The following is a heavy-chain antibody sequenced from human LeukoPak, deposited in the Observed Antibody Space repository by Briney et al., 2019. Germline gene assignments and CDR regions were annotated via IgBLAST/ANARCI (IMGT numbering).Heavy chain of an antibody. J-gene: IGHJ6*03. D-gene: IGHD2-21*02. CDR1: GFTFSSYE. CDR3: ARGEVVTASLPDYFYYYMDV. CDR2: ISSSGSTI. Sequence: GGSLRLSCAASGFTFSSYEMNGVRQAPGKGLEWVSYISSSGSTIYYADSVKGRFTISRDNAKDSLFLQMNSLRAEDTAVYYCARGEVVTASLPDYFYYYMDVWGKGTTVTISS. V-gene: IGHV3-48*03.